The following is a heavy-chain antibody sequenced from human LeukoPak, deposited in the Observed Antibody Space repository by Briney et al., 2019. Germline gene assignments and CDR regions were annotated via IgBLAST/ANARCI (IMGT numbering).Heavy chain of an antibody. Sequence: SQTLSLTCAISGDSVSSNSAAWNWIRQSPSRGLEWLGRTYYRSKWYNDYAVSVKSRITINPDTSKNQFSLQLNSVTAADTAVYYCAVGNSSWYRLRVLPVKYWGQGTLVTVSS. CDR2: TYYRSKWYN. D-gene: IGHD6-13*01. CDR1: GDSVSSNSAA. V-gene: IGHV6-1*01. J-gene: IGHJ1*01. CDR3: AVGNSSWYRLRVLPVKY.